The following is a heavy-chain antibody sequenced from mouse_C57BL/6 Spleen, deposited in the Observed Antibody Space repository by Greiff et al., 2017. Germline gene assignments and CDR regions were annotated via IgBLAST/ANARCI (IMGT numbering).Heavy chain of an antibody. CDR3: ASFAY. CDR1: GYTFTSYG. Sequence: VQLQQSGAELARPGASVKLSCKASGYTFTSYGISWVKQRTGQGLEWIGEIYPRSGNTYYNEKFKGKATLTADKSSSTAYMELRSPTSEDSAVYFCASFAYWGQGTLVTVSA. J-gene: IGHJ3*01. V-gene: IGHV1-81*01. CDR2: IYPRSGNT.